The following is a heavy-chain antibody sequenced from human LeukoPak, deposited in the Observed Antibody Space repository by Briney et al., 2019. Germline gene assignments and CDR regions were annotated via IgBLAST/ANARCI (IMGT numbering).Heavy chain of an antibody. CDR1: GYTFSYYW. V-gene: IGHV5-51*01. J-gene: IGHJ3*02. Sequence: GESLKISCKGSGYTFSYYWIGWVRQMPGKGLEWMGIIYPGDSDTRYSPSFQGQVTISADKSINTAYLQWSSLKASDTAMYYCARLPGSRFNDAFNIWGQGTMVTVSS. CDR2: IYPGDSDT. CDR3: ARLPGSRFNDAFNI. D-gene: IGHD3-10*01.